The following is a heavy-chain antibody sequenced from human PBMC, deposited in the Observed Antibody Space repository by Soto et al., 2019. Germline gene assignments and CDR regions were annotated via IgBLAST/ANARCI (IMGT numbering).Heavy chain of an antibody. CDR1: GFTFTSYA. D-gene: IGHD3-16*01. V-gene: IGHV3-23*01. CDR2: IIGSGAST. Sequence: EVQLLESGGGLVQPGGSLRLSCAASGFTFTSYAMTWVRQAPGKGLEWVSSIIGSGASTYYADSVKGRFTISRDNSENTRYLQMTTLRAEDTAVYYCAKMSDGCYGAFHIWGQGTMVTVSS. J-gene: IGHJ3*02. CDR3: AKMSDGCYGAFHI.